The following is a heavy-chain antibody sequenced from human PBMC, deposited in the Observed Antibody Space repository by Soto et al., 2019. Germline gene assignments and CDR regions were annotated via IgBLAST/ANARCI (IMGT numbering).Heavy chain of an antibody. D-gene: IGHD3-3*01. CDR2: ISAYNGNT. V-gene: IGHV1-18*01. CDR1: GYTFTSYG. Sequence: GASVKVSCKASGYTFTSYGISWVRQAPGQGLEWMGWISAYNGNTNYAQKLQGRVTMTTDTSTSTAYMELRSLRSDDTAVYYCARSYDFGRGSFGGTCFDPWGKGTLVTVPS. J-gene: IGHJ5*02. CDR3: ARSYDFGRGSFGGTCFDP.